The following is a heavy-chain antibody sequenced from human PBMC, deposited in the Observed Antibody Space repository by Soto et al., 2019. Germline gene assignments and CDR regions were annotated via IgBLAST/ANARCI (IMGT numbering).Heavy chain of an antibody. CDR1: GGSISSYY. D-gene: IGHD3-22*01. Sequence: SETLSLTCSVSGGSISSYYWSWIRQPPGKGLEWIAYIYNSGTTNYNPSLKSRTTISVDTSKNQFSLKLNSVTAADTAVYYCARTYDDSGPNSGGYGFDIWGQGTMVTVSS. J-gene: IGHJ3*02. CDR3: ARTYDDSGPNSGGYGFDI. CDR2: IYNSGTT. V-gene: IGHV4-59*01.